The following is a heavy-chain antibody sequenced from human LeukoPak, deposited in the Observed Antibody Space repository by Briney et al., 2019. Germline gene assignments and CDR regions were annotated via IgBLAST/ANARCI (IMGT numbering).Heavy chain of an antibody. J-gene: IGHJ4*02. CDR3: ARVGDSSGYYRY. V-gene: IGHV4-34*01. CDR2: INHSGST. CDR1: GGSFSGYY. D-gene: IGHD3-22*01. Sequence: SETRSLTCAVYGGSFSGYYWSWIRQPPGKGLEWIGEINHSGSTNYNASLKSRVTISVDTSKNQFSLKLSSVTAADTAVYYCARVGDSSGYYRYWGQGTLVTVSS.